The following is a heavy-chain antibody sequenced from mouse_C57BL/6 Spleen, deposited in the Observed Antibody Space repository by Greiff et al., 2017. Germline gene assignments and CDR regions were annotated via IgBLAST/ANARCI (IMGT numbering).Heavy chain of an antibody. CDR2: IDPEDGDT. Sequence: VQLMQSGAELVRPGASVKLSCTASGFNIKDYYMHWVKQRPEQGLEWIGRIDPEDGDTEYAPKFQGKATMTADTSSNTAYLQLSSLTSEDTAVYYCTTNYGNPYYFDYWGQGATLTVSS. CDR1: GFNIKDYY. D-gene: IGHD2-1*01. J-gene: IGHJ2*01. CDR3: TTNYGNPYYFDY. V-gene: IGHV14-1*01.